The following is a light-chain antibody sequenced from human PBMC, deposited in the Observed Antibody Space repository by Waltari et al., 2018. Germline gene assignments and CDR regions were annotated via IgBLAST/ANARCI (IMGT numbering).Light chain of an antibody. CDR3: QVWDSTIVV. CDR2: DDT. CDR1: NIGTKS. J-gene: IGLJ2*01. Sequence: SYVLTQPPSVSVAPGKTARLTCGGNNIGTKSVHWYRQKPGQAPVVVIYDDTDRPSGIPERFSGSKSGNPATLTISRVEAGYEADYHCQVWDSTIVVFGGGTKLTVL. V-gene: IGLV3-21*04.